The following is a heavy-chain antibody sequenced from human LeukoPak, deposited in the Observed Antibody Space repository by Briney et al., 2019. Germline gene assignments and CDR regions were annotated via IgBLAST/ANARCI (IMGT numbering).Heavy chain of an antibody. CDR3: ARVYSSSSGKAFDI. V-gene: IGHV3-7*01. Sequence: GGSLRLSCAASGFTFSTYWMTWVRQAPGKGLEWVANIKHDVDSVKGRFTISRDNAKTSLYLQMNSLRAEDTAVYYCARVYSSSSGKAFDIWGQGTMVTVSS. J-gene: IGHJ3*02. CDR2: IK. D-gene: IGHD6-6*01. CDR1: GFTFSTYW.